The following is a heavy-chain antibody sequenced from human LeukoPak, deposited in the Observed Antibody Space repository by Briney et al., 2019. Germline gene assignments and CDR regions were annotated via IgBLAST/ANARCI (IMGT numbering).Heavy chain of an antibody. CDR2: ISGSGGST. D-gene: IGHD6-19*01. V-gene: IGHV3-23*01. Sequence: PGGSLRLSCAASGFTFNNYAIYWVRQAPGRGLEWVSGISGSGGSTYHADSVKGRFTISRDNSKNTLYLQMNRLSAEDTAVYYCSKDVEGSGWPRWAFDIWGQGTMVTVSS. CDR3: SKDVEGSGWPRWAFDI. CDR1: GFTFNNYA. J-gene: IGHJ3*02.